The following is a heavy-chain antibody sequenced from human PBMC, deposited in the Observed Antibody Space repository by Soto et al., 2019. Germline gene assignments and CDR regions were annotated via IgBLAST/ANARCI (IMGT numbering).Heavy chain of an antibody. CDR3: ARDKGSQLVRFGY. V-gene: IGHV3-33*01. CDR2: IWYDGSNK. D-gene: IGHD6-6*01. Sequence: PGGSLRLSCAASGFTFSSYGMHWVRQAPGKGLEWVAVIWYDGSNKYYADSVKGRFTISRDNSKNTLYLQMNSLRAEDTAVYYCARDKGSQLVRFGYWGQGTLVTVSS. J-gene: IGHJ4*02. CDR1: GFTFSSYG.